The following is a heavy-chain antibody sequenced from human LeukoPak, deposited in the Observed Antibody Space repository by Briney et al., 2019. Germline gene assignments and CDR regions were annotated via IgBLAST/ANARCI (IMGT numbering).Heavy chain of an antibody. J-gene: IGHJ4*02. Sequence: GGSLRLSCAASGFTFSSYAMSWVRQAPGKGLEWVSAISGSGGSTYYADSVKGRFTISRDNSKDTLYLQMNSLRAEDTAVYYCAKGGGSSWYYFDYWGQGTLVTVSS. CDR3: AKGGGSSWYYFDY. CDR2: ISGSGGST. CDR1: GFTFSSYA. D-gene: IGHD6-13*01. V-gene: IGHV3-23*01.